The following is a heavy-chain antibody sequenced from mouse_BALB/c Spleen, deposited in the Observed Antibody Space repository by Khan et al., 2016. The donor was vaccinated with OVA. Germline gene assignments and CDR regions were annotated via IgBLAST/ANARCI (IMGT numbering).Heavy chain of an antibody. CDR3: ARDGYDPWFAY. D-gene: IGHD2-2*01. CDR1: GFTIKDYY. J-gene: IGHJ3*01. V-gene: IGHV14-1*02. CDR2: IDPENGNT. Sequence: EVKLQQSGAELARPGALVKLSCKASGFTIKDYYMHWVKQRPEQGLVWIGRIDPENGNTIYDPKFQGKASITSDTSSNTAYLQLSSLTSEDTAVCYCARDGYDPWFAYWGQGTLVTVSA.